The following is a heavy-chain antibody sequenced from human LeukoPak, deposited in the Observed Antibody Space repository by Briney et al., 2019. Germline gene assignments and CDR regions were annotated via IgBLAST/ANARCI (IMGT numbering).Heavy chain of an antibody. J-gene: IGHJ4*02. CDR1: GFTFSSYS. CDR3: AKDGDDCIDY. Sequence: GGSLRLSCAASGFTFSSYSMNWVRQAPGKGLEWVSSISSSSSYIYYADSVKGRFTISRDNAKNSLYLQMNSLRPEDTAVYYCAKDGDDCIDYWGQGTLVTVSS. CDR2: ISSSSSYI. V-gene: IGHV3-21*01. D-gene: IGHD3-22*01.